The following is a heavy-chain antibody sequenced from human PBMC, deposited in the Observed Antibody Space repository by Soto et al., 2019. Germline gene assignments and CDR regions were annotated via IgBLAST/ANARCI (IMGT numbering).Heavy chain of an antibody. CDR1: GFTFSSYG. J-gene: IGHJ6*02. CDR2: ISYDGSNK. V-gene: IGHV3-30*18. CDR3: AKDPGYRQPPGNHYYGMDV. Sequence: QVQLVESGGGVVQPGRSLRLSCAASGFTFSSYGMHWVRQAPGKGLEWVAVISYDGSNKYYADSVKGRFTISRDNSKNTLYLQMNSLRAEDTAVYYCAKDPGYRQPPGNHYYGMDVWGQGTTVTVSS. D-gene: IGHD6-13*01.